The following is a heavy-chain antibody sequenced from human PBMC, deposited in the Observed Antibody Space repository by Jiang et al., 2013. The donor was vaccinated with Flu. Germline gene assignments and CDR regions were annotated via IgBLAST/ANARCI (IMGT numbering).Heavy chain of an antibody. CDR3: ANSVQGDLWFGAFDI. V-gene: IGHV1-2*02. J-gene: IGHJ3*02. D-gene: IGHD3-10*01. CDR2: VNPNSGGT. CDR1: YTFTVYY. Sequence: YTFTVYYMHWVRQAPGQGLEWMGWVNPNSGGTNYAQKFQGRVTMTKNTLYLQMNSLRAEDTAVYYCANSVQGDLWFGAFDIWGQGTMVTVSS.